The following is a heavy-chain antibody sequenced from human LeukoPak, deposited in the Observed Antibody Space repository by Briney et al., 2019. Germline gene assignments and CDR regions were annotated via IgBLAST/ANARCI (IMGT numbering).Heavy chain of an antibody. CDR1: GFNFSDYA. CDR2: ITTSGGAS. V-gene: IGHV3-23*01. Sequence: PGGSLRLSCAASGFNFSDYALNWVRQAPGKGLEWVSFITTSGGASYYADSVKGRFTVSRDNSKNTLFLQMSGLSAEDTAVYYCAKGTAVTTFFDSWGQGALVAVSS. CDR3: AKGTAVTTFFDS. J-gene: IGHJ4*02. D-gene: IGHD4-17*01.